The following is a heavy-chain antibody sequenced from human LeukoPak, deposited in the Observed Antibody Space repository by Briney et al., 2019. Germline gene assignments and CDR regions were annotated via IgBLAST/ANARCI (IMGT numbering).Heavy chain of an antibody. V-gene: IGHV1-2*02. CDR3: GRGHPVVPAAVPDY. Sequence: ASVKVSCKFSGGTFINHIISWVRQAPGQGLEWMGWIKSNSGGTNYAQRFQGRVTMTRDTSINTAYMELSSLTSDDTAVYYCGRGHPVVPAAVPDYWGQGTLVTVTS. CDR2: IKSNSGGT. CDR1: GGTFINHI. J-gene: IGHJ4*02. D-gene: IGHD2-2*02.